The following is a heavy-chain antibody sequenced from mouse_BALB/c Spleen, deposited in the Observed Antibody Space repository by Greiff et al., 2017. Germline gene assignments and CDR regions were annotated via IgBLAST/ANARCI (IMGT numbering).Heavy chain of an antibody. CDR1: GFTFSSYG. V-gene: IGHV5-6-3*01. CDR2: INSNGGST. D-gene: IGHD1-1*01. CDR3: ARVDYGRSFDY. J-gene: IGHJ2*01. Sequence: EVKVVESGGGLVQPGGSLKLSCAASGFTFSSYGMSWVRQTPDKRLELVATINSNGGSTYYPDSVKGRFTISRDNAKNTLYLQMSSLKSEDTAMYYCARVDYGRSFDYWGQGTTLTVSS.